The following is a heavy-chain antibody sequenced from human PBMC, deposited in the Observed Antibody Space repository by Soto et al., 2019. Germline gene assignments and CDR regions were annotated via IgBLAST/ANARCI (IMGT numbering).Heavy chain of an antibody. CDR2: IIPILGTP. CDR1: GDTFSNYA. CDR3: ARERSRYDRSGYYRPDY. D-gene: IGHD3-22*01. J-gene: IGHJ4*02. V-gene: IGHV1-69*06. Sequence: QVQLVQPGAEVKKPGSSVKVSCKASGDTFSNYAISWVRQAPGQGLEWMGGIIPILGTPTYAQKFQGRVTITADKSTSTAYMELSSLRSEDTAVYYCARERSRYDRSGYYRPDYWGQGTLVTVSS.